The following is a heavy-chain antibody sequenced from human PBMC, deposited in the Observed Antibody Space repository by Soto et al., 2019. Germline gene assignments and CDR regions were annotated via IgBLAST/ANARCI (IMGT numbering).Heavy chain of an antibody. V-gene: IGHV4-59*08. Sequence: SETLSLTCTVSGGSISSYYWSWIRQPPGKGLEWIGYIYYSGSTNYNPSLKSRVTISVDTSKNQFSLKLSSVTAADTAVYYCARHRLQTNDIVVVPAAMYYYYYYMDVWGKGTTVTVSS. D-gene: IGHD2-2*01. CDR1: GGSISSYY. J-gene: IGHJ6*03. CDR3: ARHRLQTNDIVVVPAAMYYYYYYMDV. CDR2: IYYSGST.